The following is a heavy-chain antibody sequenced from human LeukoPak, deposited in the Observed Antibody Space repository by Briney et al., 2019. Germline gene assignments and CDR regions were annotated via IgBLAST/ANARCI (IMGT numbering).Heavy chain of an antibody. Sequence: PGGSLRLSCAASGFTFSDYSFNWVRQAPGKGLEWVSYISSSGSPIYYADSLKGRFTISGDNAKNSLYLQMNSLRAEDTAVYYCVRDPPRTVPGIDFDYWGQGTLVTVSS. D-gene: IGHD6-19*01. V-gene: IGHV3-48*01. CDR2: ISSSGSPI. J-gene: IGHJ4*02. CDR1: GFTFSDYS. CDR3: VRDPPRTVPGIDFDY.